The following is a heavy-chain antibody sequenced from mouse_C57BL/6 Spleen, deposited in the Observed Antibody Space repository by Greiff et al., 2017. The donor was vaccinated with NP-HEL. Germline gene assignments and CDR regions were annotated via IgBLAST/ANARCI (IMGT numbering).Heavy chain of an antibody. CDR1: GFTFSDYG. Sequence: EVQLVESGGGLVKPGGSLKLSCAASGFTFSDYGMHWVRQAPEKGLEWVAYISSGSSTIYYADTVKGRFTISRDNAKNTLFLQMTSLRSEDTAMYYCARESSRYYGSSYYFDYWGQSTTLTVSS. D-gene: IGHD1-1*01. J-gene: IGHJ2*01. V-gene: IGHV5-17*01. CDR2: ISSGSSTI. CDR3: ARESSRYYGSSYYFDY.